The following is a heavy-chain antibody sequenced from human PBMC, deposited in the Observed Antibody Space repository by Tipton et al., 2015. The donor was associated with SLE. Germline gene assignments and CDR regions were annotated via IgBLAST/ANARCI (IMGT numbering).Heavy chain of an antibody. CDR1: GFTFSRYL. CDR3: ASSFYCGGDCYPYYFDY. J-gene: IGHJ4*02. D-gene: IGHD2-21*01. Sequence: SLRPSCVPSGFTFSRYLIRWVRQAPGKGLQWVANIKQDGSEKYYVDSVKGRFTISRDNAKNSLYLQMNSLRAEDTAVYYCASSFYCGGDCYPYYFDYWDQGTLVTVSS. V-gene: IGHV3-7*01. CDR2: IKQDGSEK.